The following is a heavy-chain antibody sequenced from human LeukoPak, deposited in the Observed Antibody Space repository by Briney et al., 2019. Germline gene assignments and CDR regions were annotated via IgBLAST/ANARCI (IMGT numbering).Heavy chain of an antibody. V-gene: IGHV3-30*03. CDR1: GFTFSSHG. J-gene: IGHJ5*02. CDR3: ARDYLYASRRFDA. D-gene: IGHD2-8*01. CDR2: ISYDENNK. Sequence: GGSLRLSCAASGFTFSSHGMHWVRQAPGKGLEWVAVISYDENNKYYADSVKGRFTISRDNSKSTLYLQMNSLRPDDTAVYYCARDYLYASRRFDAWGQGTLVTVSS.